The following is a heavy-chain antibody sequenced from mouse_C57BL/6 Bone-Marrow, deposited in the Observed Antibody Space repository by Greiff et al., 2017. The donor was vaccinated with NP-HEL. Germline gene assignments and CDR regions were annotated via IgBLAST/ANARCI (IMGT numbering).Heavy chain of an antibody. CDR1: GYTFTSYW. Sequence: QVQLKQPGTELVKPGASVKLSCKASGYTFTSYWMHWVKQRPGQGLEWIGNINPSNGGTNYNEKFKSKATLTVDKSSSTAYMQLSSLTSEDSAVYYCARSGRLRRHFDYWGQGTTLTVSS. CDR3: ARSGRLRRHFDY. CDR2: INPSNGGT. V-gene: IGHV1-53*01. D-gene: IGHD2-4*01. J-gene: IGHJ2*01.